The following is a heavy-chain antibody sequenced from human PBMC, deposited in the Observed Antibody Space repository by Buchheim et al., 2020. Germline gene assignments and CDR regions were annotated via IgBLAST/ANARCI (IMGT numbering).Heavy chain of an antibody. CDR1: GFTFSSYG. CDR3: AKDSHQQLSMGPFS. V-gene: IGHV3-30*18. D-gene: IGHD6-13*01. J-gene: IGHJ5*02. CDR2: ISYDGSNK. Sequence: QVQMVESGGGVVQPGRSLRLSCAASGFTFSSYGMHWVRQAPGKGLEWVAVISYDGSNKYYADSVKGRFTVSRDNSKNTLYLQMNSLRAEDTAVYYCAKDSHQQLSMGPFSSGQGTL.